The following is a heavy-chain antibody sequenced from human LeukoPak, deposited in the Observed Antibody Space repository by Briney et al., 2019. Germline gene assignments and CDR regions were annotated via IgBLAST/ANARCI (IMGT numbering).Heavy chain of an antibody. CDR3: ARGGIAARPEALDFDY. D-gene: IGHD6-6*01. CDR1: GFTFSSYA. CDR2: ISNDGDNQ. J-gene: IGHJ4*02. V-gene: IGHV3-30*03. Sequence: GGSLRLSCAASGFTFSSYAMHWVRQAPGKGLEWVAAISNDGDNQYYVDSLKGRVTVSRDNANDILYLQMNSLRAEDTAVYYCARGGIAARPEALDFDYWGQGTLVTVSS.